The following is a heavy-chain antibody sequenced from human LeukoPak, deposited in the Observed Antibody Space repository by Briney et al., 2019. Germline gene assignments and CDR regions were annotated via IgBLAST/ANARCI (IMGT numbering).Heavy chain of an antibody. D-gene: IGHD2-2*01. CDR3: AKAPYYQPVDY. CDR2: INGNGDNT. J-gene: IGHJ4*02. Sequence: GGSLRLSCAASGFSFSGYAMSWVRLAPGKGLEWVSGINGNGDNTYYADSVKGRFTISRDNSKNTLYLQMNSLRAEDTAVYYCAKAPYYQPVDYWGQGTLVTVSS. CDR1: GFSFSGYA. V-gene: IGHV3-23*01.